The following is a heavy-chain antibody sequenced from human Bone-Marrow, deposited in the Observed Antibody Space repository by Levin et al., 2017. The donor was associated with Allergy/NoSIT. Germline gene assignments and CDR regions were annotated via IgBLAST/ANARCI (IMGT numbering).Heavy chain of an antibody. CDR2: ISWNSGSI. V-gene: IGHV3-9*01. Sequence: SGGSLRLSCAASGFTFDDYAMHWVRQAPGKGLEWVSGISWNSGSISYADSVKGRFTISRDNAKNSLYLQMNSLRAEDTALYYCAKDSRYSSSWGLDYWGQGTLVTVSS. J-gene: IGHJ4*02. D-gene: IGHD6-13*01. CDR3: AKDSRYSSSWGLDY. CDR1: GFTFDDYA.